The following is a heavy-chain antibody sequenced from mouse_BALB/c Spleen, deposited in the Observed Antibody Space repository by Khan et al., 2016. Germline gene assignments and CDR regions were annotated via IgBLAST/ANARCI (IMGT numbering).Heavy chain of an antibody. CDR1: GFDFRRYW. J-gene: IGHJ3*01. CDR3: ARAGYYGYLAY. Sequence: EVKLLESGGGLVQPGGSLKLSCAASGFDFRRYWMSWVRQAPGKGLEWIGEINPDSRTINYSPSLKDKFTISRANAKSTLYLQMSKVRSEDTALYYWARAGYYGYLAYWGQGTLVSVSA. D-gene: IGHD1-1*01. V-gene: IGHV4-1*02. CDR2: INPDSRTI.